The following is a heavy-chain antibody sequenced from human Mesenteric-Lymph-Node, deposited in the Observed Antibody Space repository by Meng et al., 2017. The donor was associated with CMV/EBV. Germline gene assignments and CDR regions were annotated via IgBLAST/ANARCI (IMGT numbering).Heavy chain of an antibody. CDR3: ARERHDYSNLGHYFDY. D-gene: IGHD4-11*01. V-gene: IGHV3-30*04. CDR2: ISYDGSNK. CDR1: GFTFSSYA. J-gene: IGHJ4*02. Sequence: GESLKISCAASGFTFSSYAMHWVRQAPGKGLEWVAVISYDGSNKYYADSVKGRFTISRDNSKNTLYLQMNSLRAEDTAVYYCARERHDYSNLGHYFDYWGQGTLVTVSS.